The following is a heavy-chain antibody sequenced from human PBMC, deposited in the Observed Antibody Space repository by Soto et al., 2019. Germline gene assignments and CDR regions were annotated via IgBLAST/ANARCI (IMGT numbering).Heavy chain of an antibody. Sequence: GGSLRLSCAASGFTFSSYAMHWVRQAPGKGLEWVAVISYDGSNKYYADSVKGRFTISRDNSKNTLYLQMNSLRAEDTAVYYCARAEKYYYDSSGPSGYWGQGTLVTVSS. D-gene: IGHD3-22*01. CDR2: ISYDGSNK. V-gene: IGHV3-30-3*01. CDR1: GFTFSSYA. CDR3: ARAEKYYYDSSGPSGY. J-gene: IGHJ4*02.